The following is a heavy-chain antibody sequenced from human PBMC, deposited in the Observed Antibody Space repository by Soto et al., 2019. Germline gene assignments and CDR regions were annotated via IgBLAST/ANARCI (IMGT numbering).Heavy chain of an antibody. Sequence: QITLKESGPTLVRPTQTLTLTCTFSGFSLTTSGVGVGWIRQPPGKALEWLAVIYWDDDKRYSSSLKSRITITKDTAKNQVVHTITRMDPVNRATYYCAYNPYYCWGRYSSDYWGQGTLVTVSS. CDR2: IYWDDDK. CDR3: AYNPYYCWGRYSSDY. J-gene: IGHJ4*02. D-gene: IGHD3-10*01. CDR1: GFSLTTSGVG. V-gene: IGHV2-5*02.